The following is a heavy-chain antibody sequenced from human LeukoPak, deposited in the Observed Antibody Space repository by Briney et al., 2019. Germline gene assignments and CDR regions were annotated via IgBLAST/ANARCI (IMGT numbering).Heavy chain of an antibody. V-gene: IGHV4-61*02. Sequence: SQTLSLTCTVSGGSISSGSYYWSWIRQPAGKGLEWIGRIYTSGSTNYNPSLKSRVTISVDTSKDRFSLKLSSVTAADTAVYYCAREPLTGSFDYWGQGTLVTVSS. CDR1: GGSISSGSYY. D-gene: IGHD7-27*01. J-gene: IGHJ4*02. CDR3: AREPLTGSFDY. CDR2: IYTSGST.